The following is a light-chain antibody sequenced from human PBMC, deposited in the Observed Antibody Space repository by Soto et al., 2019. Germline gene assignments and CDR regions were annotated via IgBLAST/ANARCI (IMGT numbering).Light chain of an antibody. J-gene: IGLJ1*01. CDR1: SSDVGGYNY. V-gene: IGLV2-14*01. CDR2: EVS. Sequence: QSVLAQPASVSRSPGQSITISCTGTSSDVGGYNYVSWYQQHPGKAPKLMIYEVSNRPSGVSDRFSGSKSGNTASLTISGLQAEDEGDYYCGSYTSSLYVFGTGTKVTVL. CDR3: GSYTSSLYV.